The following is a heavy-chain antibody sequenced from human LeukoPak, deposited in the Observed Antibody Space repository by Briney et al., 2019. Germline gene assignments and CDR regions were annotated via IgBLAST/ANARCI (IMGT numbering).Heavy chain of an antibody. J-gene: IGHJ4*02. Sequence: ASVKVSCKASGYTFTSYGISWVRQAPGQGLEWMGWISAYNGNTNYAQKLQGRATMTTDTSTSTAYMELRSLRSDDTAVYYCARVVFPSDSSGWFDYWGQGTLVTVSS. CDR1: GYTFTSYG. V-gene: IGHV1-18*04. CDR2: ISAYNGNT. D-gene: IGHD6-19*01. CDR3: ARVVFPSDSSGWFDY.